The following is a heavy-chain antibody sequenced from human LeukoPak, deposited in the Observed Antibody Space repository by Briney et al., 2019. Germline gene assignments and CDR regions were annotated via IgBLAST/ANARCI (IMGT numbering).Heavy chain of an antibody. CDR3: AKDATAVPGTVYMDV. CDR1: GFTFSTYA. D-gene: IGHD6-13*01. CDR2: ISGRGGST. Sequence: GGSLRLSCAASGFTFSTYAMSWVRQAPGKGLDWVSAISGRGGSTFYADSVKGRFTISRDNAKNSVYLQMTSLRAEDTALYYCAKDATAVPGTVYMDVWGKGTTVTISS. J-gene: IGHJ6*03. V-gene: IGHV3-23*01.